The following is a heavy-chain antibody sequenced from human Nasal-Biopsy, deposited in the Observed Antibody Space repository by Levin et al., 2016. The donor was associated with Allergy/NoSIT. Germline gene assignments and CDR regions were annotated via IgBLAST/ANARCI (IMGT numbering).Heavy chain of an antibody. D-gene: IGHD5-12*01. CDR1: GFSFQSYG. Sequence: GSLRLSCAASGFSFQSYGMHWVRQAPGKGLEWVAVIAFDGGGKHYLDSVEGRFTISRDNSRNTVDLQMNSLRLGDTAVYYCAKDRVNIVASGYFDHWGPGALVTVSS. CDR3: AKDRVNIVASGYFDH. J-gene: IGHJ4*02. V-gene: IGHV3-30*18. CDR2: IAFDGGGK.